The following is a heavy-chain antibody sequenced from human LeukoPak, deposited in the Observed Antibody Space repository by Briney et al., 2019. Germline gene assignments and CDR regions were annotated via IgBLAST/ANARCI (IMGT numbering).Heavy chain of an antibody. CDR2: INHRGST. CDR3: ARGSVWYSGSYYALWVRAFDI. D-gene: IGHD1-26*01. CDR1: GGSFSGYY. Sequence: PSETLSLTRAVYGGSFSGYYWSWIRPPPGKGGEWIGVINHRGSTNYNPSLKSRVTISVDTSKNQFSLKLSSVTAADTAVYYCARGSVWYSGSYYALWVRAFDIWGQGTMVTVSS. V-gene: IGHV4-34*01. J-gene: IGHJ3*02.